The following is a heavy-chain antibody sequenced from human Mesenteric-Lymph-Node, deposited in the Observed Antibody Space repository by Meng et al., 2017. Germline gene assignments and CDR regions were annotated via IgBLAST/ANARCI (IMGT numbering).Heavy chain of an antibody. CDR1: GFTFSSYS. CDR3: ARPGYSSGWLSPPHYYGMDV. Sequence: GESLKISCAASGFTFSSYSMNWVRQAPGKGLEWVSSISSSSSYIYYADSVKGRFTISRDNAKNSLYLQMNSLRAEDTAVYYCARPGYSSGWLSPPHYYGMDVWGQGTTVTVSS. D-gene: IGHD6-19*01. V-gene: IGHV3-21*01. J-gene: IGHJ6*02. CDR2: ISSSSSYI.